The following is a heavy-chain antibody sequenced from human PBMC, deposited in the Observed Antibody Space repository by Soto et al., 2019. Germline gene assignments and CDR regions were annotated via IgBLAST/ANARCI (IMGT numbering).Heavy chain of an antibody. J-gene: IGHJ4*02. V-gene: IGHV4-59*01. CDR1: GGSISSYY. CDR2: IYYSGST. CDR3: ARDRKIEGFDY. Sequence: SETLSLTCTVSGGSISSYYWSWIRQPPGKGLEWIGYIYYSGSTNYNPSLKSRVTISVDTSKNQFSLKLSSVTAADTAVYYCARDRKIEGFDYWGQGTLVTVSS.